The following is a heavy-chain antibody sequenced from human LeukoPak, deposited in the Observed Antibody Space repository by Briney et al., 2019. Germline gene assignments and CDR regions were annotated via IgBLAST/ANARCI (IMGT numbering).Heavy chain of an antibody. Sequence: PSETLSLTCTVSGGSISSGSYYWSWIRQPAGKGLEWIGRIYTSGSTNYNPSLKSRVTISVDTSKNQFSLKLSSVTAADTAVYYCARDNPDSSGYYYEYYFDYWGQGTLVTVSS. CDR1: GGSISSGSYY. CDR2: IYTSGST. J-gene: IGHJ4*02. D-gene: IGHD3-22*01. CDR3: ARDNPDSSGYYYEYYFDY. V-gene: IGHV4-61*02.